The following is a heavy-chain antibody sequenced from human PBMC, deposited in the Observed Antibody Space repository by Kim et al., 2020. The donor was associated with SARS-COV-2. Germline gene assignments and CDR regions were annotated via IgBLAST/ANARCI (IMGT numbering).Heavy chain of an antibody. Sequence: SETLSLTCTVSGGSISSSSYYWGWIRQPPGKGLEWIGSIYYSGSTYYNPSLKSRVTISVDTSKNQFSLKLSSVTAADTAVYYCAPSPLAVAGTGWFDPWGQGTLVTVAS. CDR2: IYYSGST. CDR3: APSPLAVAGTGWFDP. V-gene: IGHV4-39*07. J-gene: IGHJ5*02. CDR1: GGSISSSSYY. D-gene: IGHD6-19*01.